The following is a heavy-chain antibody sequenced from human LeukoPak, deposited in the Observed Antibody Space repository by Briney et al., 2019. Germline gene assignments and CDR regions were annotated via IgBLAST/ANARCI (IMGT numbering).Heavy chain of an antibody. CDR2: IYPGDSDT. D-gene: IGHD7-27*01. V-gene: IGHV5-51*01. CDR1: GYSFTSYW. Sequence: GESLKISCKGSGYSFTSYWIGWVRQLPGKGLEWMGIIYPGDSDTRYSPSFQGQVTISADKSISTAYLQWSSLKASDTAMYYCARSRLAGDGGNWFDPWGQGTLVTVSS. J-gene: IGHJ5*02. CDR3: ARSRLAGDGGNWFDP.